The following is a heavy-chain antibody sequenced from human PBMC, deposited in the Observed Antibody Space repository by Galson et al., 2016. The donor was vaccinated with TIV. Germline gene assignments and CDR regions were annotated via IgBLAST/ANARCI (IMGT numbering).Heavy chain of an antibody. CDR1: GFTFSSYE. D-gene: IGHD2-2*01. CDR2: IIEGGRST. Sequence: SLRLSCAASGFTFSSYEMNWVRQAPGKGLEWVSYIIEGGRSTYYADSVKGRFSISRDNAKNSLYLQMSSLRAEDTAVYYCARGRGYCDTTSCYVDYWGQGTLVTVSS. J-gene: IGHJ4*02. V-gene: IGHV3-48*03. CDR3: ARGRGYCDTTSCYVDY.